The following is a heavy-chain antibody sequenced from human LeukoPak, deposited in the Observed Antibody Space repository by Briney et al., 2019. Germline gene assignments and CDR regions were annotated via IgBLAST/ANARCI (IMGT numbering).Heavy chain of an antibody. CDR1: GFTFSSFA. V-gene: IGHV3-23*01. D-gene: IGHD2-2*01. Sequence: GGSLRLSCAASGFTFSSFAMSWVRQAPGKGLEWVSAISGSADNSYYADSVKGRFTISRDSSKNTLYLQMNSLRAEDTAVYYCAKVPGPSCYGGIDYWGQGTLVTVSS. J-gene: IGHJ4*02. CDR3: AKVPGPSCYGGIDY. CDR2: ISGSADNS.